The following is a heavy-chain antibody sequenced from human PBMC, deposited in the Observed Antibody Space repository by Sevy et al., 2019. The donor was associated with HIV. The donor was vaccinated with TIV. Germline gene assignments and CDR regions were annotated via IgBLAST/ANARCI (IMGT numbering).Heavy chain of an antibody. D-gene: IGHD5-18*01. CDR2: ISYDGSNK. CDR1: GFTFSSYA. CDR3: ARVRMGGYSYGYDYYYGMDV. V-gene: IGHV3-30*14. Sequence: GGSLRLSCAASGFTFSSYAMHWVRQAPGKGLEWVAVISYDGSNKYYADSVKGRFTMSRDNSKNTLYLQMNSLRAEETAVYYCARVRMGGYSYGYDYYYGMDVWGQGTTVTVSS. J-gene: IGHJ6*02.